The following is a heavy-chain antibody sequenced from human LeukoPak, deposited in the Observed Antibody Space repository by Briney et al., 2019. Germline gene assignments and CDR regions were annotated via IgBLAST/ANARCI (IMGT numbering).Heavy chain of an antibody. J-gene: IGHJ5*02. V-gene: IGHV4-59*01. CDR1: GGSISSYY. Sequence: SETLSLTCTVSGGSISSYYWSWIRQRLGRGLEGIGYIYYSGSTNYNPSLKSRVTISVDTSKNQFSLKLSSVTAADTAVYYCARGPSILLWFGELSWFDPWGQGTLVTVSS. D-gene: IGHD3-10*01. CDR2: IYYSGST. CDR3: ARGPSILLWFGELSWFDP.